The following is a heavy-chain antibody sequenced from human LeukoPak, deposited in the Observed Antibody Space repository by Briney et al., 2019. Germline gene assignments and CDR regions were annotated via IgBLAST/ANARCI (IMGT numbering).Heavy chain of an antibody. Sequence: PGGSLRLSCGASGFTFSNYGMLWVRQAPGKGLDGVAFIRYDGNNKLYADSVKGRFTISRDNSKNTLYLHINSLRAEDTAVYYCVKDTPLDSWGPGTLVIVSS. J-gene: IGHJ5*01. V-gene: IGHV3-30*02. CDR3: VKDTPLDS. CDR1: GFTFSNYG. CDR2: IRYDGNNK.